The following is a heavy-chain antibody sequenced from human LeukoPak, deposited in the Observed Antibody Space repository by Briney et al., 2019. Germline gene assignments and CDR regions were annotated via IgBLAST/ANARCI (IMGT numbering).Heavy chain of an antibody. V-gene: IGHV3-7*01. J-gene: IGHJ6*02. Sequence: GGSLRLSCAASGFTFSDSWMSWVRQAPGKGLEWVANTNQDGSEKDYVDSVKGRFTISRDNARKSLYLQMGSLRAEDTAVYCCATYTHWVAGDVWGQGTTVTVSS. CDR1: GFTFSDSW. D-gene: IGHD3-16*01. CDR2: TNQDGSEK. CDR3: ATYTHWVAGDV.